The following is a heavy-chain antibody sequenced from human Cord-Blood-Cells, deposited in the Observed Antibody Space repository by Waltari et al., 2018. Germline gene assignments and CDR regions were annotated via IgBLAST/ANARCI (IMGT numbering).Heavy chain of an antibody. Sequence: QVQLQESGPGLVTPSETLSLTCAVSGYSISSGYYWGWIRQPPGKGLEWIGSIYHSGGTYYNPSLKSRVTISVDTSKSQFSLKLGSVTAADTAVYYCASERGYYGSGSYDAFDIWGQGTMVTVSS. CDR3: ASERGYYGSGSYDAFDI. J-gene: IGHJ3*02. CDR2: IYHSGGT. CDR1: GYSISSGYY. V-gene: IGHV4-38-2*01. D-gene: IGHD3-10*01.